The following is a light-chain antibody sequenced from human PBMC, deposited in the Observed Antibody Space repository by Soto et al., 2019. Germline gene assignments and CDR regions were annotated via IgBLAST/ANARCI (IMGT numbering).Light chain of an antibody. J-gene: IGKJ3*01. V-gene: IGKV4-1*01. CDR1: QSVLYSSNNKNY. Sequence: DIVMTQSPDSLAVSLGERATINCKSSQSVLYSSNNKNYLAWYQQKPGQPPKLLIYWASTRESGVPDRFSGSRSGTDFTLTISSLQAEDVAVYYCQQYYRTPLTFGPGTKVDIK. CDR2: WAS. CDR3: QQYYRTPLT.